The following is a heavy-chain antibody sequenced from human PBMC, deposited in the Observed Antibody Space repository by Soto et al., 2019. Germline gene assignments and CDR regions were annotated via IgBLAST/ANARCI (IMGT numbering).Heavy chain of an antibody. Sequence: NPSETLSLTCAVSGGSISSYYWSWIRQPPGKGLEWIGYIYYSGSTNYNPSLKSRVTISVDTSKNQFSLKLSSVTAADTAVYYCARGQLASDPFDIWGQGTMVTVSS. CDR3: ARGQLASDPFDI. CDR1: GGSISSYY. CDR2: IYYSGST. D-gene: IGHD6-13*01. V-gene: IGHV4-59*08. J-gene: IGHJ3*02.